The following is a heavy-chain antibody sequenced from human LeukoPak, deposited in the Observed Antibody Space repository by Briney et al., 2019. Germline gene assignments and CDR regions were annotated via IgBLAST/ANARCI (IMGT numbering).Heavy chain of an antibody. CDR3: ARDSGVGGVIINRKPLDY. V-gene: IGHV3-33*01. D-gene: IGHD3-10*01. CDR2: IWYDGSNK. J-gene: IGHJ4*02. CDR1: GFTFSDSG. Sequence: PGGSLRLPCAASGFTFSDSGMHWVRQAPGKGLEWVAVIWYDGSNKYYADSVKGRFTISRDNSKNTLYLQMNSLRAEDTAVYYCARDSGVGGVIINRKPLDYWGQGTLVTVSS.